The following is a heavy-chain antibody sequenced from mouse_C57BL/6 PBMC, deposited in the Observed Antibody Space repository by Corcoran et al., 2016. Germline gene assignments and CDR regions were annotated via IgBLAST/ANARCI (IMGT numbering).Heavy chain of an antibody. CDR2: ISYDGSN. J-gene: IGHJ3*01. Sequence: DVQLQESGPGLVKPSQSLSLTCSVTGYSITSGYYWNWIRQFPGNKLEWMGYISYDGSNNYNPSLKNRISITRDTSKNQFFLKLNSVTTEDTATYYCAGSSFAYWGQGTLVTVSA. CDR1: GYSITSGYY. V-gene: IGHV3-6*01. CDR3: AGSSFAY.